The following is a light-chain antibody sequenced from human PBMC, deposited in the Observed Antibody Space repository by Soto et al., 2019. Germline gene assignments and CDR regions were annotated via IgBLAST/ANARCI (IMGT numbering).Light chain of an antibody. V-gene: IGLV2-8*01. CDR1: SSDVGAYNY. J-gene: IGLJ2*01. CDR2: EVN. CDR3: SSYADSNDVL. Sequence: QSVLTQPPSASGSPGQSVTISCTGTSSDVGAYNYVSWYQQHPGRAPKLLIFEVNKRPSGVPNRFSGSKSGNTASLTVSGLQGEDEADYYCSSYADSNDVLFGGGTKVTVL.